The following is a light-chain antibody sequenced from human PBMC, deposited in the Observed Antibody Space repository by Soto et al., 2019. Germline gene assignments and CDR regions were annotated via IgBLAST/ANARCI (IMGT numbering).Light chain of an antibody. Sequence: IVMTQSPATLSVSPGERATLSCRASQSVGSNLAWYQQKPGQSPRVLIYGASTRATDIPARFSGSGSGTEFTLIISSLQSEDSAVYYCQQYDNWPPVTFGQGTKLEI. J-gene: IGKJ2*01. CDR1: QSVGSN. CDR3: QQYDNWPPVT. CDR2: GAS. V-gene: IGKV3-15*01.